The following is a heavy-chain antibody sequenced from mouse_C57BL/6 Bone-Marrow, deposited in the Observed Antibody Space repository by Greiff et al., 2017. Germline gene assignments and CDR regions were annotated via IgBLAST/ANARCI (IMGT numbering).Heavy chain of an antibody. CDR1: GFNFKDDY. V-gene: IGHV14-4*01. Sequence: EVQLQQSGAELVRPGASVKLSCTASGFNFKDDYMHWVKQRPEPGLEWIGWIDPENGDTEYASKFQGKATITADTSSNTAYLQLSSLTSEDTAVYYCTTPTGTYFDYWCQGTTLTVSS. CDR2: IDPENGDT. J-gene: IGHJ2*01. CDR3: TTPTGTYFDY. D-gene: IGHD1-1*01.